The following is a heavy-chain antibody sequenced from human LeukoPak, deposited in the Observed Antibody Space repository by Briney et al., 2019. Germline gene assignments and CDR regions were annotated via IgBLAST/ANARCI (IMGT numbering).Heavy chain of an antibody. Sequence: GGSLRLSCAASGFTFSSYAMSWVRQAPGKGLEWVSAISGSGGSTYYADSVKGRFTISRDNSKNTLYLQMNSLRAEDTAVYYCARLRGYSYGYLDYWGQGTLVTVSS. D-gene: IGHD5-18*01. CDR2: ISGSGGST. CDR1: GFTFSSYA. V-gene: IGHV3-23*01. J-gene: IGHJ4*02. CDR3: ARLRGYSYGYLDY.